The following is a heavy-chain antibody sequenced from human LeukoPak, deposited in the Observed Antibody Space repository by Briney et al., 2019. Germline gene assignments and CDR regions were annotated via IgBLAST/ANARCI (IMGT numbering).Heavy chain of an antibody. CDR2: IYTSGST. J-gene: IGHJ3*02. CDR3: ARDSVYCSSTSCLKFGVGAFDI. Sequence: SETLSLTCDVSGGSISHNYWSWIRQPAGKGLEWIGRIYTSGSTNYNPSLKSRVTMSVDTSKNQFSLKLSSVTAADTAVYYCARDSVYCSSTSCLKFGVGAFDIWGQGTIVTVSS. CDR1: GGSISHNY. V-gene: IGHV4-4*07. D-gene: IGHD2-2*01.